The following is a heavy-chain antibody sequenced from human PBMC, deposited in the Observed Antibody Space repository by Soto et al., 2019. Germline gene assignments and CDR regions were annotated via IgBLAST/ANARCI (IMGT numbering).Heavy chain of an antibody. CDR3: ARDRGDDSSDTDAFDI. Sequence: QVQLVESGGGVVQPGRSRSLSCPAPGFTFRSYGMHWVRQAPGKGLEWGAVIWYDGSNKYYADSVKGRFTISRDNSKNTLYLQMNSLRAEDTAVYYCARDRGDDSSDTDAFDIWGQGTMVTVSS. CDR2: IWYDGSNK. V-gene: IGHV3-33*01. CDR1: GFTFRSYG. J-gene: IGHJ3*02. D-gene: IGHD3-22*01.